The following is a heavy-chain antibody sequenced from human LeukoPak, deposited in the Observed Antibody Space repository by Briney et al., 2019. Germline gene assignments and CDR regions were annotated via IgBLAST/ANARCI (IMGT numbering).Heavy chain of an antibody. V-gene: IGHV4-39*07. Sequence: PETLSLTCRVSGVSISSGSNYWGWIRQPPWKTLEWIGSIYSSGSTYYNSSLKSRVIILIDTAKNHFSLNLSSVTAADTAVYYCARSDGYGLVGIWGQGTMVTVSS. CDR2: IYSSGST. D-gene: IGHD3-10*01. J-gene: IGHJ3*02. CDR3: ARSDGYGLVGI. CDR1: GVSISSGSNY.